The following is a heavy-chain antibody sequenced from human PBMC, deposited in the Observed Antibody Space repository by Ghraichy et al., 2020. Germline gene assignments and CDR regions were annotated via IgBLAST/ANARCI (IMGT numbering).Heavy chain of an antibody. V-gene: IGHV3-74*01. J-gene: IGHJ4*02. CDR3: ARDRNTGYYYGSGPGY. Sequence: LSLTCVGSGFTFSNYWMHWVRQAPGKGLVWVSRISADVSRTNYADSVKGRFTLSRDNAKNTVYLQLNSLRVADTALYYCARDRNTGYYYGSGPGYWGQGTLITVSS. CDR2: ISADVSRT. CDR1: GFTFSNYW. D-gene: IGHD3-10*01.